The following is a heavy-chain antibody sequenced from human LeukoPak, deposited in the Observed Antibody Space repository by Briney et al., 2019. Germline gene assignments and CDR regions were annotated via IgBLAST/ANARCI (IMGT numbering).Heavy chain of an antibody. CDR3: ARVSSSPTQYYYYGMDV. Sequence: PSQTLSLTCTVSGGSISSGGYYWSWIRQHPGKGLEWIGYIYYSGSTYYNPSLKSRVTISVDTSKNQFSLKLSSVTAADTAVYYCARVSSSPTQYYYYGMDVWGQGTTVTVSS. D-gene: IGHD6-6*01. CDR1: GGSISSGGYY. V-gene: IGHV4-31*03. J-gene: IGHJ6*02. CDR2: IYYSGST.